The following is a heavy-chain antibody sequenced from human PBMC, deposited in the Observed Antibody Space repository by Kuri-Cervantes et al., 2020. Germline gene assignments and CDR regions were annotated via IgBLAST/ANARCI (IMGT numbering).Heavy chain of an antibody. CDR1: GFTFSNAW. D-gene: IGHD2-15*01. J-gene: IGHJ4*02. Sequence: GGSLRLSCAASGFTFSNAWMSWVRQAPGKGLEWVGRIKSKTDGGTTDYAAPVKGRFTISRDDSKNTLYLQMNSLKTEDTAVYYCARGTYHTKVVPADYWGQGTLVTVSS. CDR2: IKSKTDGGTT. CDR3: ARGTYHTKVVPADY. V-gene: IGHV3-15*01.